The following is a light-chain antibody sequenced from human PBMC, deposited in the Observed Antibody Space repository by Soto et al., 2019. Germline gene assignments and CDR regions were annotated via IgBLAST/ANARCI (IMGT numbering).Light chain of an antibody. J-gene: IGKJ2*01. CDR3: QQYSSYYT. Sequence: DIQMTQSPSTLSASVGDRVTITCRASHSISSWLAWYQQKPGKAPKLLIYKASSLESGVPSRFSGSGSGTEFTLTISSLQPEDFATYYCQQYSSYYTFGQGTKLEIK. CDR2: KAS. V-gene: IGKV1-5*03. CDR1: HSISSW.